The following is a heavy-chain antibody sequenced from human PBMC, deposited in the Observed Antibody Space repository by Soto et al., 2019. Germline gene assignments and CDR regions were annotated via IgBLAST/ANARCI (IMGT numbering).Heavy chain of an antibody. CDR2: ISAYNGNT. D-gene: IGHD3-22*01. CDR3: ARDPVYYYDSRPNFHYYGMDV. V-gene: IGHV1-18*01. J-gene: IGHJ6*02. CDR1: GYTFTSYG. Sequence: ASVKVSCKASGYTFTSYGISWVRQAPGQGLEWMGWISAYNGNTNYAQKLQGRVTMTTDTSTSTAYMELRSLRSDDTAVYYCARDPVYYYDSRPNFHYYGMDVWGQGTTVTVSS.